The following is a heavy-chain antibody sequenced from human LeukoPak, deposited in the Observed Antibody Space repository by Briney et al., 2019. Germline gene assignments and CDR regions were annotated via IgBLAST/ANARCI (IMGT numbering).Heavy chain of an antibody. CDR3: ARVMVRGVHPLGY. CDR2: MNPNSGNT. V-gene: IGHV1-8*01. CDR1: GYTFTSYD. Sequence: ASVKVSCKASGYTFTSYDINWVRQATGQGLEWMGWMNPNSGNTGYAQKFQGRVTMTRNTSISTAYMELSSLRSEDTAVYHCARVMVRGVHPLGYWGQGTLVTVSS. D-gene: IGHD3-10*01. J-gene: IGHJ4*02.